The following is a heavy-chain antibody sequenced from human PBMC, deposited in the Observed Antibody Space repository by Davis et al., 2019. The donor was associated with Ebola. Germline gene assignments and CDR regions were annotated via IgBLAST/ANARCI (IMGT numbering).Heavy chain of an antibody. CDR2: IRSKANSYAT. CDR3: AIANRGPVADTGDY. D-gene: IGHD6-19*01. V-gene: IGHV3-73*01. J-gene: IGHJ4*02. Sequence: GGSLRLSCAASGFTFSGSAMHWVRQASGKGLEWVGRIRSKANSYATAYAASVKGRFTISRDDSKNTAYLQMNSLKTEDTAVYYCAIANRGPVADTGDYWGQGTLVTVSS. CDR1: GFTFSGSA.